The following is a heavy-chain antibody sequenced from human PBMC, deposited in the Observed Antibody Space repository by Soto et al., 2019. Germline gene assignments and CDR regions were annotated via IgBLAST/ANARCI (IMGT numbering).Heavy chain of an antibody. D-gene: IGHD2-2*01. J-gene: IGHJ4*02. CDR2: ISGSGGSP. Sequence: EVQLLESGGDLVQPGSLRLSCAASGFTFSTYTMSWVRQAPGKGLEWVSAISGSGGSPSYADSVQGRFTISRDNPKNTLYLQMNSLRAEDTAMYYCAKARCSTTNCYVPDYWGQGTLVTVSS. CDR3: AKARCSTTNCYVPDY. V-gene: IGHV3-23*01. CDR1: GFTFSTYT.